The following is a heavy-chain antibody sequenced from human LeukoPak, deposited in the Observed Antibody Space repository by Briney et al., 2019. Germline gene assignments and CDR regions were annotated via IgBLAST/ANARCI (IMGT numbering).Heavy chain of an antibody. Sequence: SETLSLTCTVSGGSISDYYWSWIRQPAGKGLEWIGRIYTTGSTDYNPSLKSRVTMSVDTSMNQFSLKLSSVTAADTAVYYCARGPPPDFDCWGQGTLVTVSS. J-gene: IGHJ4*02. V-gene: IGHV4-4*07. CDR2: IYTTGST. CDR1: GGSISDYY. CDR3: ARGPPPDFDC.